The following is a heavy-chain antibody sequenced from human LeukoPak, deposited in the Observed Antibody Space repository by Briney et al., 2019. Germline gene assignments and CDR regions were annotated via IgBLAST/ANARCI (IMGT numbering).Heavy chain of an antibody. D-gene: IGHD4-11*01. J-gene: IGHJ4*02. V-gene: IGHV3-74*01. CDR1: GFVFSNTW. CDR3: VRDWYYSTDY. Sequence: GGSLRLSCAASGFVFSNTWMNWVRQAPGKGLVWVSRINSDGSSIVYADSVKGRFTISRDNAKDTMYLQMNNLRGDDSAVYYCVRDWYYSTDYWGQGTLVTVSS. CDR2: INSDGSSI.